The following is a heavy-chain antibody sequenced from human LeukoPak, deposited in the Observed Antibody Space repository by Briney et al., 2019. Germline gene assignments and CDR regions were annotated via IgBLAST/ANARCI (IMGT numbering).Heavy chain of an antibody. CDR1: GGSISSSSYY. CDR3: ARQHFDGSWFDP. V-gene: IGHV4-39*07. D-gene: IGHD3-9*01. Sequence: ETLSLTCTVPGGSISSSSYYWGWIRQPPGKGLEWIGSIYYSGDTYSNPSLKSRVTISVDRSKNQFSLKLSSVTAADTAVYYCARQHFDGSWFDPWGQGTLVTVSS. J-gene: IGHJ5*02. CDR2: IYYSGDT.